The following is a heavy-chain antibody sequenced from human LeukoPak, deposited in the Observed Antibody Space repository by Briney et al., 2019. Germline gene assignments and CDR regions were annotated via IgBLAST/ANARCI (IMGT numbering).Heavy chain of an antibody. Sequence: ASVKVSCKASGYTFTSSDINWVRQATGQGLEWMGWMNPNSGNTGYAQKFQDRVTMTRNTSIGTAYMELSSLGSEDTAMYYCARGFRSDSSGRKFDCWGQGTLVTVSS. D-gene: IGHD3-22*01. V-gene: IGHV1-8*01. CDR2: MNPNSGNT. CDR1: GYTFTSSD. J-gene: IGHJ4*02. CDR3: ARGFRSDSSGRKFDC.